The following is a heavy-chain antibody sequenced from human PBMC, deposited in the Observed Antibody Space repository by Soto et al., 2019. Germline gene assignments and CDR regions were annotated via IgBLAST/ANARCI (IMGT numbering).Heavy chain of an antibody. Sequence: SGPTLVNPTQTLTLTCTFSGFSLSSTRMAVGWIRQPPGKALEWLALIYWDDDKRYSPFLKSRLTITKDTSKNQVVLTMSNMEPVDTARYYCAHNVVAGLGYYFAYWGQGTLVTVSS. J-gene: IGHJ4*02. CDR2: IYWDDDK. V-gene: IGHV2-5*02. CDR1: GFSLSSTRMA. D-gene: IGHD6-19*01. CDR3: AHNVVAGLGYYFAY.